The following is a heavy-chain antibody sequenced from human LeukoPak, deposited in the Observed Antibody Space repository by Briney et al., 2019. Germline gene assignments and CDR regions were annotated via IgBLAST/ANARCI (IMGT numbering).Heavy chain of an antibody. D-gene: IGHD3-16*01. CDR1: GFTFSNAW. CDR3: TMRAWGYYYGMDV. V-gene: IGHV3-15*01. CDR2: IKSKTDGGTT. Sequence: GGSLRLSCAASGFTFSNAWMSWVRQAPGKGLEWVGRIKSKTDGGTTDYAAPVKGRFTISRDDSKNTLYLQMNSLKTEDTAVYYCTMRAWGYYYGMDVWGQGTTVTVSS. J-gene: IGHJ6*02.